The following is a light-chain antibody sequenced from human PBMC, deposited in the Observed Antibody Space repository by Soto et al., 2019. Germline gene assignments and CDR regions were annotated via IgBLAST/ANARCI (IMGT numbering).Light chain of an antibody. V-gene: IGLV2-14*01. J-gene: IGLJ1*01. CDR2: DVS. Sequence: QSALTRPAYVYGSPGQSITISCKGTSSDVGGYNYVSWYQQHPGKAPKFMIYDVSNRPSGVSNRFSGSKSGNTASLTISGLQAEDEADYYCCSYAGSSVFGTGTKVTVL. CDR3: CSYAGSSV. CDR1: SSDVGGYNY.